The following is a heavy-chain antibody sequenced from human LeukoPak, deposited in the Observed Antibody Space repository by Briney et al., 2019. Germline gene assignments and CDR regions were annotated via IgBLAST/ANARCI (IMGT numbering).Heavy chain of an antibody. V-gene: IGHV3-48*03. CDR2: ISSTGSTT. CDR3: ARDSDSAIPYCYFDL. D-gene: IGHD2-2*02. J-gene: IGHJ2*01. Sequence: GSLRLSCAASGFSFSTSEMNWVRQAPGKGLEWFASISSTGSTTYYADPVQGRFTISRDNAKTSLYLQMSSLRVEDTATYFCARDSDSAIPYCYFDLWGRGTLVTVSS. CDR1: GFSFSTSE.